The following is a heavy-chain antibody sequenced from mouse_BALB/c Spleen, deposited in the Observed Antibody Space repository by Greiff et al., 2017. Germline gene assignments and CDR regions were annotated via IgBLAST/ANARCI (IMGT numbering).Heavy chain of an antibody. V-gene: IGHV2-2*02. J-gene: IGHJ1*01. CDR3: ARLRYFDV. Sequence: VQLQQSGPGLVQPSQSLSITCTVSGFSFTSYGVHWVRQSPGKGLEWLGVIWSGGSTDYNAAFISRLSISTDNSTGQVFFKMNSLQANDTAIYCCARLRYFDVWGAGTTVTVSS. CDR1: GFSFTSYG. CDR2: IWSGGST.